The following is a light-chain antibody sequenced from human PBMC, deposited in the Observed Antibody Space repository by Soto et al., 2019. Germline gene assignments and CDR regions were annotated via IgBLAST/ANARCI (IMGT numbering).Light chain of an antibody. CDR2: GAS. V-gene: IGKV3-15*01. Sequence: EILMTQSPATLSVSPGERATLSCRASQNVGSHVAWYQQKPGQAPRLFIYGASTRATGIPARFSGSGSGTEFTLTISSLQSEDFAIDYCQQYYNWPPLTFGGGTKVEIQ. CDR3: QQYYNWPPLT. CDR1: QNVGSH. J-gene: IGKJ4*01.